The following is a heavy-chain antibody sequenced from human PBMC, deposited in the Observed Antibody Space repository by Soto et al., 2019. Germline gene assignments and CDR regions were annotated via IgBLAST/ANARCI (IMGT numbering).Heavy chain of an antibody. J-gene: IGHJ5*02. CDR1: GGSISSYY. CDR3: ARSLYYYGSGSSEITYNWFDP. CDR2: IYYSGST. V-gene: IGHV4-59*08. D-gene: IGHD3-10*01. Sequence: SSETLSLTCTVSGGSISSYYWSWIRQPPGKGLEWIGYIYYSGSTNYNPSLKSRVTISVDTSKNQFSLKLSSVTAADTAVYYCARSLYYYGSGSSEITYNWFDPWGQGTLVTVSS.